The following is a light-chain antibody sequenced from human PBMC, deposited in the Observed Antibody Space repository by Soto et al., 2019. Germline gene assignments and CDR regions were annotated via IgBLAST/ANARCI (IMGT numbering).Light chain of an antibody. V-gene: IGLV2-14*01. J-gene: IGLJ1*01. CDR1: SSDVGGYNY. CDR2: DVS. CDR3: SSYTSSSTQV. Sequence: SVLTPPASVSGSPGQSITISCTGTSSDVGGYNYVSWYQQHPGKAPKLMIYDVSNRPSGVSNRFSGSKSGNMASLTISGLQAEDEADYYCSSYTSSSTQVFGTGTKLTVL.